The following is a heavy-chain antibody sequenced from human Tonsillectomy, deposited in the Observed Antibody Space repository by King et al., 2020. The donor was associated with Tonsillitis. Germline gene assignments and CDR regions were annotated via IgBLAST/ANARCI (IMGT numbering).Heavy chain of an antibody. CDR2: IFSNDEK. Sequence: TLKESGPVLVKPTETLTLTCTVSGFSLSNARVGVSWIRQPPWKALEWLAHIFSNDEKSYSTSLKSRLTISKDTSKSQVVLTMTNMDPVDTATYYCARIEDYGSGSYYGSSFDYWGQGTLVTVSS. V-gene: IGHV2-26*01. CDR1: GFSLSNARVG. CDR3: ARIEDYGSGSYYGSSFDY. D-gene: IGHD3-10*01. J-gene: IGHJ4*02.